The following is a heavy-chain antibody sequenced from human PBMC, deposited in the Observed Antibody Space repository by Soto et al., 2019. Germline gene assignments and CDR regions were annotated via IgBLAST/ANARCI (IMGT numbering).Heavy chain of an antibody. D-gene: IGHD6-13*01. CDR1: GGSISSGGYY. V-gene: IGHV4-31*03. Sequence: QVQLQESGPGLVKPSQTLSLTCTVSGGSISSGGYYWSWIRQHPGKGLEWIGYIYYSGSTYYNPSLKIRXXYXLXXPKNQFSLKLSSVTAAATAVYYCARARSSSWYFDYWGQGTLVTVSS. J-gene: IGHJ4*02. CDR2: IYYSGST. CDR3: ARARSSSWYFDY.